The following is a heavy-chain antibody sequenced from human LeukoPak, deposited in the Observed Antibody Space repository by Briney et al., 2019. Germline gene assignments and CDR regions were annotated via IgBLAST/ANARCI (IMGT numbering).Heavy chain of an antibody. Sequence: GGSLRLSCAASGFTFSSYNMDWVRQAPGKGLEWVSFISSSSSHIYYADSVKGRFTISRDNARNSLYLQMNSLRAEDTAVYYCARGEWSSSPFDYWGQGTLVTVSS. CDR1: GFTFSSYN. V-gene: IGHV3-21*01. CDR2: ISSSSSHI. CDR3: ARGEWSSSPFDY. J-gene: IGHJ4*02. D-gene: IGHD6-6*01.